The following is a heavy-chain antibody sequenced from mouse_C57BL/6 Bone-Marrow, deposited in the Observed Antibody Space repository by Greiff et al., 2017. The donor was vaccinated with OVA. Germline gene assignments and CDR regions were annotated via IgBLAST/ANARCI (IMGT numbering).Heavy chain of an antibody. D-gene: IGHD2-4*01. Sequence: EVKLMESGPGLVKPSQSLSLTCSVTGYSITSGYYWNWIRQFPGNKLEWMGYISYDGSNNYNPSLKNRISITRDTSKNQFFLKLNSVTTEDTATYYCARDPYDYDRVYYYAMDYWGQGTSVTVSS. CDR3: ARDPYDYDRVYYYAMDY. V-gene: IGHV3-6*01. CDR2: ISYDGSN. CDR1: GYSITSGYY. J-gene: IGHJ4*01.